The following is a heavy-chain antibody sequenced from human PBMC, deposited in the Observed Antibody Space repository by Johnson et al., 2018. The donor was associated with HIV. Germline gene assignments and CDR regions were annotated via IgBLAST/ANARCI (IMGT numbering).Heavy chain of an antibody. V-gene: IGHV3-NL1*01. Sequence: QVQLVESGGGVVQPGRSLRLSCAASGFTFSSYAMHWVRQAPGKGLEWVSVIYSGGSTYYADSVKGRFTISRDNSKNTLYLQMNSLRAEDTAVYYCARGGGSLRWDLSFDIWGQGTLVTVSS. CDR2: IYSGGST. D-gene: IGHD1-26*01. J-gene: IGHJ3*02. CDR3: ARGGGSLRWDLSFDI. CDR1: GFTFSSYA.